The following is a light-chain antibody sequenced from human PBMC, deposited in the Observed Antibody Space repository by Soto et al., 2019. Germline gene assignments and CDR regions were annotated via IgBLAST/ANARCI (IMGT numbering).Light chain of an antibody. J-gene: IGKJ3*01. CDR3: QQYGRSPPLT. CDR2: GAS. CDR1: QSVSSRY. V-gene: IGKV3-20*01. Sequence: EIVLTQSPGTLSLSPGERAALACGASQSVSSRYLAWYQQKPGQAPRLLLYGASSRATGGPDRFSGSGSGTDVALTISILEPEYYAVYYCQQYGRSPPLTVGPGTKVDIK.